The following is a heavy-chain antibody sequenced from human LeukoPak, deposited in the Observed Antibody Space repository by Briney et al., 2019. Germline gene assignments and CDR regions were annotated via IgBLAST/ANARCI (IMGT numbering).Heavy chain of an antibody. CDR3: ARDFILYSGSYYEGDWFDP. Sequence: ASVKVSCKASGYTFTGYYMHWVRQAPGQGLEWMGWINPNSGGTNYAQKFQGWVTMTRDTSISTAYMELSRLRSDDTAVYYCARDFILYSGSYYEGDWFDPWGQGTLVTVSS. CDR2: INPNSGGT. D-gene: IGHD1-26*01. CDR1: GYTFTGYY. V-gene: IGHV1-2*04. J-gene: IGHJ5*02.